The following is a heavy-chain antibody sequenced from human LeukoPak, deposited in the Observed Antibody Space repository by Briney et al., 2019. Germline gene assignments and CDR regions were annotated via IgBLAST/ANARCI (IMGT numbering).Heavy chain of an antibody. Sequence: GGSLRLSCAASGFSFSNYAMSWVRQAPARGPEWVSSITGGGETFYADSVKGRFTLSRDDSRNTVYLQLNNLRVEDTAIYYCAKANWVSNADAVWWGQGTQVTVSS. CDR1: GFSFSNYA. D-gene: IGHD1-1*01. CDR3: AKANWVSNADAVW. V-gene: IGHV3-23*01. CDR2: ITGGGET. J-gene: IGHJ4*02.